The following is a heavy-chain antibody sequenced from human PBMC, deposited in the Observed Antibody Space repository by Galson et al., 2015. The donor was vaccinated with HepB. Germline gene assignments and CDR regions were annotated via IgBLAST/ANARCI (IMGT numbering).Heavy chain of an antibody. CDR1: GGPFIDYW. J-gene: IGHJ6*02. V-gene: IGHV4-34*01. CDR3: ARAAPPYYFYGMDV. CDR2: VDHSGST. Sequence: ETLSLTCAVYGGPFIDYWWTWVRQSPLKGLEWIGAVDHSGSTNYNPSLKSRVTMSVNTTQKAAYLKVISVTAADTGLYFCARAAPPYYFYGMDVWGQGTTVIVSS.